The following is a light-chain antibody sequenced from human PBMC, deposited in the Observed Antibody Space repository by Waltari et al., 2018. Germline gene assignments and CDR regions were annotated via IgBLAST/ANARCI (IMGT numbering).Light chain of an antibody. CDR2: EVS. CDR1: SSDVGGYNY. CDR3: SSYAGSNTVV. V-gene: IGLV2-8*01. Sequence: QSALTQPPSASGSPGQSVTISCTGTSSDVGGYNYVSWYQQHPGKAPKLMIYEVSKRPSGVPDRFSGSKSGNTASLTGSGLEAEDEADYYCSSYAGSNTVVFGGGTKLTVL. J-gene: IGLJ2*01.